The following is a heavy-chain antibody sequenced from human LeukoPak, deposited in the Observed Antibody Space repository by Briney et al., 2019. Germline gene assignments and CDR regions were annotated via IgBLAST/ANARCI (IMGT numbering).Heavy chain of an antibody. D-gene: IGHD2-15*01. V-gene: IGHV4-34*01. Sequence: PSETLSLTCAVYGGSFNTYYWNWIRQPPGRGLEWIGEINHSGSTNYNPSLKSRVTISLDTSKNQFSLKLSSVTAADTAVYYCARGVGFCSGGSCTLYYFDYWGQGTLVTVSS. CDR3: ARGVGFCSGGSCTLYYFDY. J-gene: IGHJ4*02. CDR2: INHSGST. CDR1: GGSFNTYY.